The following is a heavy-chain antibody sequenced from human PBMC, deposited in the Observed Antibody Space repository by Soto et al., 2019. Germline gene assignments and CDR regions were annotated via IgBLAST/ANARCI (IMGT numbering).Heavy chain of an antibody. Sequence: QVQLVESGGGVVQPGRSLKLSCIGSGFAFGSHGMHWVRQVSGKGLEWVAVISYDGQNQYYRDSVKGRFTISRDNSKNSLYLEVNSLRVEDTAVYHCARERADIVVAPVATSGMDVWGQGTAVTVSS. CDR3: ARERADIVVAPVATSGMDV. CDR2: ISYDGQNQ. J-gene: IGHJ6*02. CDR1: GFAFGSHG. V-gene: IGHV3-30*03. D-gene: IGHD2-21*01.